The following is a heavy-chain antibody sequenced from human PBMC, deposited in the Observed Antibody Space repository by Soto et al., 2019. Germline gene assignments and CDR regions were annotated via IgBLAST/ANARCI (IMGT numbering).Heavy chain of an antibody. V-gene: IGHV1-3*01. CDR2: INAGNGNT. J-gene: IGHJ4*02. CDR3: ARESAYSSSWYYFNY. CDR1: GYTFTSSA. D-gene: IGHD6-13*01. Sequence: ASVKVSCKASGYTFTSSAMHWVRQAPEQRLEWMGWINAGNGNTKYSQKFQGRVTITRDTSASTAYMELSSLRSEDTAVYYCARESAYSSSWYYFNYWGQGTRVTVSS.